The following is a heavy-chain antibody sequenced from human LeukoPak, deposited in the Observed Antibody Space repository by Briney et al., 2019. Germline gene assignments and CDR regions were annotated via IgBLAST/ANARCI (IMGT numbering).Heavy chain of an antibody. CDR2: ISYDGSNK. J-gene: IGHJ4*02. D-gene: IGHD3-3*01. CDR1: GFTFSSYA. CDR3: ARELSITTFGVGSFDY. V-gene: IGHV3-30-3*01. Sequence: GGSLRLSCAASGFTFSSYAMHWVRQAPGKGLEWVAVISYDGSNKYYADSVKGRFTISRDNSKNTLNLQMNSLRAEDTAVYYCARELSITTFGVGSFDYWGQGTLVTVSS.